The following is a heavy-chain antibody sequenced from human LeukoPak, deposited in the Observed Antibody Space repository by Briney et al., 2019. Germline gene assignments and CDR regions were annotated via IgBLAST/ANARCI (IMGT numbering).Heavy chain of an antibody. CDR3: AREGASYYYDISGYSNYYYYYMYV. Sequence: SETLSLTCTVSGGSISSSFYYWGWIRQPPSKGVEWIGSIYYSGSTNYNPSLKSRVTISVDTSKNQFSLKLSSVTAADTAVYYWAREGASYYYDISGYSNYYYYYMYVWGKGTTVTVSS. CDR2: IYYSGST. D-gene: IGHD3-22*01. J-gene: IGHJ6*03. V-gene: IGHV4-39*07. CDR1: GGSISSSFYY.